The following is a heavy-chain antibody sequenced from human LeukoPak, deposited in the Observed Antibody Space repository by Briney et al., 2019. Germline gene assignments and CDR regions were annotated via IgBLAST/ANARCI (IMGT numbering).Heavy chain of an antibody. CDR1: GYSISSGYY. V-gene: IGHV4-38-2*02. D-gene: IGHD3-16*02. J-gene: IGHJ3*02. CDR2: IYHSGST. Sequence: SETLSLTCTVSGYSISSGYYWGWIRQPPGKGLEWIGSIYHSGSTYYNPSLKSRVTISVDTSKNQFSLKLSSVTAADTAVYYCARDFYDYVWGSYRQRAFDIWGQGTMVTVSS. CDR3: ARDFYDYVWGSYRQRAFDI.